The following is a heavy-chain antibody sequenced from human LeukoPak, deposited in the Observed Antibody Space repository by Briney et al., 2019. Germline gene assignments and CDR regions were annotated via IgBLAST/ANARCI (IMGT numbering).Heavy chain of an antibody. CDR2: IYYSGST. D-gene: IGHD3-22*01. CDR3: ARDRANYYDSSGLFFDY. Sequence: SETLSLTCTVSGGSVSSGSYYWSWIRQPPGKGLEWIGYIYYSGSTNYNPSLKSRVTISVDTSKNQFSLKLSSVPAADTAVYYCARDRANYYDSSGLFFDYWGQGTLVTVSS. CDR1: GGSVSSGSYY. J-gene: IGHJ4*02. V-gene: IGHV4-61*01.